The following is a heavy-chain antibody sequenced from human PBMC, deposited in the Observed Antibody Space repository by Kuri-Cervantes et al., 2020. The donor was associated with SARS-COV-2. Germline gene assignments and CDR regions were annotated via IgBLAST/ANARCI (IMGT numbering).Heavy chain of an antibody. CDR3: ARTSGYYSDYFDY. D-gene: IGHD3-22*01. J-gene: IGHJ4*02. Sequence: SETLSLTCTVSGGSISSSSYYWGWIRQPPGKGLEWIGSIYYSGSTYYNPSLKSRVTISVDTSKNQLSLKLSSVTAADTAVYYCARTSGYYSDYFDYWGQGTLVTVSS. CDR1: GGSISSSSYY. CDR2: IYYSGST. V-gene: IGHV4-39*01.